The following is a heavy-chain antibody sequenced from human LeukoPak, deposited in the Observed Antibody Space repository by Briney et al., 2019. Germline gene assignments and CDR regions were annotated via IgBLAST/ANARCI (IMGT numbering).Heavy chain of an antibody. CDR2: NYWNDEK. J-gene: IGHJ4*02. CDR3: AHSLYDSSGYYYFDY. CDR1: GFSLSTRGVA. D-gene: IGHD3-22*01. V-gene: IGHV2-5*01. Sequence: SGPTLVKPTQTLTLTCTFSGFSLSTRGVAVGWIRHPPGKALEWLALNYWNDEKRYSPSLKSRLTITKDTSKYRVVLTMTNMDPVDTATYYCAHSLYDSSGYYYFDYWGQGTLVTVSS.